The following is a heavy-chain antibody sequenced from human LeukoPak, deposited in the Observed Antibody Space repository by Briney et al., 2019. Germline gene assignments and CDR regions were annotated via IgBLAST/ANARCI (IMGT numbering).Heavy chain of an antibody. V-gene: IGHV1-24*01. J-gene: IGHJ4*02. Sequence: ASVKVSCKVSGYALSELSMHWVRQAPGKGLEWMGGFHPEDGETIYAQKFQGRVAETEDPSTDTAYMELSSLRSEDTAVYYCATDRGNIGWYLGFDYWGQGTVVTVSS. CDR1: GYALSELS. CDR3: ATDRGNIGWYLGFDY. CDR2: FHPEDGET. D-gene: IGHD6-19*01.